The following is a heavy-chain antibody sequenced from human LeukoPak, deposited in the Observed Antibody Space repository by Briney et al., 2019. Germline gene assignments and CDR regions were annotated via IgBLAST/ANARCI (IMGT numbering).Heavy chain of an antibody. D-gene: IGHD6-19*01. CDR2: IYTSGST. Sequence: SETLSLTCTVSGGSISSYYWSWIRQPAGKGLEWIGRIYTSGSTNYNPSLKSRVTMSVDTSKNQFSLKLSSVTAADTAVYYCARELGQWLVHKHSYWGYYYHYYMDVWGKGTTVTISS. CDR1: GGSISSYY. J-gene: IGHJ6*03. V-gene: IGHV4-4*07. CDR3: ARELGQWLVHKHSYWGYYYHYYMDV.